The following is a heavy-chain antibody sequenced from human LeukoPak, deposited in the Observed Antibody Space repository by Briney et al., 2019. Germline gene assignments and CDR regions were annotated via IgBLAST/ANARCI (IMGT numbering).Heavy chain of an antibody. J-gene: IGHJ3*02. Sequence: SETLSLTCAVSGGSISSSNWWSWVRQPPGKGLEWIGEIYHSGSTNYNPSLKSRVTISVDTSKNQFSLKLSSVTAADTAVYYCARAGGSYRNAFDIWGQGTMVTVSS. CDR2: IYHSGST. CDR3: ARAGGSYRNAFDI. D-gene: IGHD1-26*01. CDR1: GGSISSSNW. V-gene: IGHV4-4*02.